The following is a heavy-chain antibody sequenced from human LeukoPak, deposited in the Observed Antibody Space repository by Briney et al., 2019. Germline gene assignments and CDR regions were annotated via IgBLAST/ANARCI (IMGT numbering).Heavy chain of an antibody. V-gene: IGHV3-49*04. CDR2: IRSKPYGGTI. Sequence: PGGSLRLSCTASGFTFGDYDMSWVRQAPGKGLEWVGFIRSKPYGGTIEYAASVSGKFIMSRDDSKGIAYLQMNSLKTEDTAVYFCTRGPPAMFRDYYGMDVWGQGTTVTVSS. CDR1: GFTFGDYD. CDR3: TRGPPAMFRDYYGMDV. D-gene: IGHD3-10*01. J-gene: IGHJ6*02.